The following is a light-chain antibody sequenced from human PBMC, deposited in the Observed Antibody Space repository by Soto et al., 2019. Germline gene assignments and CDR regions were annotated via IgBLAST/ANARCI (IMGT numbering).Light chain of an antibody. Sequence: DIXXTQSPSTLSASVGDRVTITCRASQSISSWLAWYQQKPGKAPKLLIYKASSLESGVPSRFSGSGSGTEFTLTISSLQPDDFATYYCQQYNSYPYTFGQGTKLEIK. CDR1: QSISSW. CDR2: KAS. CDR3: QQYNSYPYT. V-gene: IGKV1-5*03. J-gene: IGKJ2*01.